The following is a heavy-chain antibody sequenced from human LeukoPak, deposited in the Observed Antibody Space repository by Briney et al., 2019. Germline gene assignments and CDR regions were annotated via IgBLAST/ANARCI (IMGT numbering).Heavy chain of an antibody. CDR3: PRSGAEITRLYDY. V-gene: IGHV1-18*01. CDR2: IGSYNGNT. Sequence: ASVKVSCKASGYTFNRYGISWVRQAPGQGLEWMGWIGSYNGNTNYAQKLQGRVTMTTDTSTSTAYMELRSLKSDDTAVYYCPRSGAEITRLYDYWGQGTXVXVSS. D-gene: IGHD3-16*01. J-gene: IGHJ4*02. CDR1: GYTFNRYG.